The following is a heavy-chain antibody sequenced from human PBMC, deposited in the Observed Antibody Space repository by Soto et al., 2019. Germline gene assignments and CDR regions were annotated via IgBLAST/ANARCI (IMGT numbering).Heavy chain of an antibody. D-gene: IGHD3-10*01. CDR2: IYPGDSDT. V-gene: IGHV5-51*01. CDR3: ARHAIITMVRGVKDYGMDV. CDR1: GYSFTSYW. J-gene: IGHJ6*02. Sequence: ESLKISCKGSGYSFTSYWIGWVRQMPGKGLEWMGIIYPGDSDTRYSPSFQGQVTISADKSISTAYLQWSSLKASDTAMYYCARHAIITMVRGVKDYGMDVWGQGTTVTVSS.